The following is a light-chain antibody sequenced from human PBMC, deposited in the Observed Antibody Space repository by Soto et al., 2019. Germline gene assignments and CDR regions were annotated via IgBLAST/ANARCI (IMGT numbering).Light chain of an antibody. CDR2: AAS. Sequence: DIQMTQSPSSLSASVGDRVTITCRASQSISSYLNWYQQKPGKAPKLLIYAASSLQNVVPSRFSGSGSGTDFTLTISSLHPEDFATYYCQQSYSTPRTFGQGTKVDIK. J-gene: IGKJ1*01. CDR3: QQSYSTPRT. V-gene: IGKV1-39*01. CDR1: QSISSY.